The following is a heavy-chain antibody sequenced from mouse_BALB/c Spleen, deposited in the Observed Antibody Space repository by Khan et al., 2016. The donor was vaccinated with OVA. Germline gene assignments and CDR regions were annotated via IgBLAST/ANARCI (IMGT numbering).Heavy chain of an antibody. CDR2: INPSTGYT. J-gene: IGHJ2*01. CDR1: GYTFIHYW. D-gene: IGHD1-1*01. Sequence: QVQLQQSGAELAKPGASVKMSCKASGYTFIHYWILWVKQRPGQGLEWIGYINPSTGYTEYNQNFKDKATLTADKSSSTAYMQLSSLTSEDSAVDYCARRGLRWDLDYGGQGTTLTVSS. V-gene: IGHV1-7*01. CDR3: ARRGLRWDLDY.